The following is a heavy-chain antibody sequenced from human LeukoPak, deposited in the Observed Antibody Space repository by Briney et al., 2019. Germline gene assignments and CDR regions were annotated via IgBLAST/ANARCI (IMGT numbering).Heavy chain of an antibody. CDR1: GYNFPIYW. J-gene: IGHJ6*03. Sequence: GESLKISCQGSGYNFPIYWIGWVRQMPGQGLEGMGITYPDDSNTIYGPSFQGQVTISADKSINTAYLEWSSLKASDTAIYYCARQGAAGKYYYYYMDVWGKGTTVTVSS. V-gene: IGHV5-51*01. D-gene: IGHD6-13*01. CDR3: ARQGAAGKYYYYYMDV. CDR2: TYPDDSNT.